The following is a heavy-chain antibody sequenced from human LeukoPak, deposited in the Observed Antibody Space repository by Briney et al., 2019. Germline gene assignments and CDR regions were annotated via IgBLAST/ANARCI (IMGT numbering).Heavy chain of an antibody. D-gene: IGHD2-15*01. CDR1: GGSISSGDYY. CDR3: ARPIYCIGGSCYLGKYYYYYMDV. V-gene: IGHV4-30-4*08. Sequence: SQTLSLTCTVSGGSISSGDYYWSWIRQPPGKGLEWIGYIYYSGSTYYNPSLKSRVTISVDTSKNQFSLKLSSVTAADTAVYYCARPIYCIGGSCYLGKYYYYYMDVWGKGTTVTVSS. CDR2: IYYSGST. J-gene: IGHJ6*03.